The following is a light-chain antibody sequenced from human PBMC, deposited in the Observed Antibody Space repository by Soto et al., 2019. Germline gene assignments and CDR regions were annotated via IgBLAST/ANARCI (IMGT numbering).Light chain of an antibody. V-gene: IGLV1-40*01. CDR2: GNI. CDR1: TSNIGTGYD. Sequence: QPVLTQPPSVSGAPGQRVTISCTGTTSNIGTGYDVHWYQQLPGRAPRVVIYGNIHRPSGVPERFSGSKSGTAASLSITGLQAEDEADYYCQSYDRSLSGYVFGSGTKLTVL. CDR3: QSYDRSLSGYV. J-gene: IGLJ1*01.